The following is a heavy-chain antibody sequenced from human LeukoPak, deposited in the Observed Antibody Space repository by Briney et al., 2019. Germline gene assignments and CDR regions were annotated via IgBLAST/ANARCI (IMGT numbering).Heavy chain of an antibody. CDR1: GVSFSDYY. Sequence: SETLSLTCGVYGVSFSDYYWSWIRQAPGKGLEWIGEIHHGGTTNYSPSLRGRLAMSTDTSNHQFSLQLTSVTASDTAVYFCARGPPTDYYDARGFCRPLDYWGQGTLVTVSS. CDR3: ARGPPTDYYDARGFCRPLDY. D-gene: IGHD3-22*01. V-gene: IGHV4-34*01. J-gene: IGHJ4*02. CDR2: IHHGGTT.